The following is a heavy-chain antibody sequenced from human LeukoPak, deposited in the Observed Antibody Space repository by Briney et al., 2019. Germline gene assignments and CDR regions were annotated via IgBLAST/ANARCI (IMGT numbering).Heavy chain of an antibody. Sequence: SETLSLTCTVSGGSISSSGYYWGWIRQPPGKGLEWIGSISYSGSTYYNPSLKSRVTISVDTSKNQFSLKLSSVTAADTAVYYCARTYYYYNYMDVWGKGTTVTISS. CDR2: ISYSGST. CDR3: ARTYYYYNYMDV. V-gene: IGHV4-39*01. CDR1: GGSISSSGYY. J-gene: IGHJ6*03.